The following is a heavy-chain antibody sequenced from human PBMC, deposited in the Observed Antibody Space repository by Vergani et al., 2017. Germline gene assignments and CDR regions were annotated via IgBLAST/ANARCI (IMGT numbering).Heavy chain of an antibody. V-gene: IGHV3-7*01. CDR3: ARDGARWLKYNWFDP. CDR2: IKQDGSEK. Sequence: EVQLVESGGGLVQPGGSLRLSCAASGFTFSSYWMSWVRQAPGKGLEWVANIKQDGSEKYYVDSVKGRFTISRDNAKNSLYLQMNSLRAEDTAVYYCARDGARWLKYNWFDPWGQGTLVTVSS. J-gene: IGHJ5*02. D-gene: IGHD5-24*01. CDR1: GFTFSSYW.